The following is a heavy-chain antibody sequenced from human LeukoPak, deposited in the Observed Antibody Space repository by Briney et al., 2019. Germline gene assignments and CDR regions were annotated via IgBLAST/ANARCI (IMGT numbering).Heavy chain of an antibody. V-gene: IGHV3-23*01. CDR2: IHGTDGRT. J-gene: IGHJ3*02. CDR1: GFTFSSHG. Sequence: PGGSLRLSCAASGFTFSSHGMNWVRQAPGKGLEWVSAIHGTDGRTWYPDSVKGRCTISRDNSRNTLYLQLNSLRAEDTAVYYCARARAFPNDVFDIWGQGTMVSVSS. D-gene: IGHD2/OR15-2a*01. CDR3: ARARAFPNDVFDI.